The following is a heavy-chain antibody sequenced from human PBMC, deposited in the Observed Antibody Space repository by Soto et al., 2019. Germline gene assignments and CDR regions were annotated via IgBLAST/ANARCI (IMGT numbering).Heavy chain of an antibody. V-gene: IGHV4-59*08. D-gene: IGHD2-8*01. Sequence: QVQLHESGPGLVKPSETLSLTCTVSGGSFNDYYWSWIRQPPGQELEWVGYTHYSGGAIYSPSLKSPVIISVDTSKKHISLTLNSVPAADTSVYYCASGRPSTDCSSGVCYPVAGYFYMDVWGKWTVVTVSS. CDR2: THYSGGA. CDR1: GGSFNDYY. CDR3: ASGRPSTDCSSGVCYPVAGYFYMDV. J-gene: IGHJ6*03.